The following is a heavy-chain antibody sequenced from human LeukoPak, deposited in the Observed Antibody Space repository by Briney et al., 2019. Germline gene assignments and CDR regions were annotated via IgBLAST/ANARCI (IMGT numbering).Heavy chain of an antibody. V-gene: IGHV4-31*11. CDR2: IYYSGST. CDR1: GGSISSGGYY. J-gene: IGHJ6*02. CDR3: AREIVVIPAATYYYYYGMDV. D-gene: IGHD2-2*01. Sequence: SGTLSLTCAVSGGSISSGGYYWSWIRQHPGKGLEWIGYIYYSGSTYYNPSLKSRVTISVDTSKNQFSLKLSSVTAADTAVYYCAREIVVIPAATYYYYYGMDVWGQGTTVTVSS.